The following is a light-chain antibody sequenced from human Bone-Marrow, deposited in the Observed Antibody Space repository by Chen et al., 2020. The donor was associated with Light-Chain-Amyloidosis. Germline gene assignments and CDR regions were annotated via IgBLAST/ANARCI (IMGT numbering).Light chain of an antibody. V-gene: IGLV3-21*02. CDR3: QVWDRSSDRPV. Sequence: SYALTQPSPVSVAPGQTATLACGGNNIGSTSVHWYQQTPGQAPLLVVYDDSDRPSGIPERLSGSNSGNTATLTISRVEAGDEADYYCQVWDRSSDRPVFGGGTKLTVL. CDR2: DDS. CDR1: NIGSTS. J-gene: IGLJ3*02.